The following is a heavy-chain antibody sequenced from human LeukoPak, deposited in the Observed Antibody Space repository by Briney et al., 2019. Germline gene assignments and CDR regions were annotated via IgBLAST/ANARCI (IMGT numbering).Heavy chain of an antibody. CDR3: ARFSAWGDYHGMDV. J-gene: IGHJ6*02. CDR1: GYTFTGYY. V-gene: IGHV1-2*02. D-gene: IGHD1-26*01. CDR2: INPNSGGT. Sequence: GASVKVSCKASGYTFTGYYMHWVRQAPGQGLEWMGWINPNSGGTNYAQKFQGRVTMTRDTSISTAYMELSRLRSDDTAVYYCARFSAWGDYHGMDVWGQGTTVTVSS.